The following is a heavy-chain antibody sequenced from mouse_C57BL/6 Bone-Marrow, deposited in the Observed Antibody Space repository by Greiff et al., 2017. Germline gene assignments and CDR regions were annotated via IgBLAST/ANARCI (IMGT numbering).Heavy chain of an antibody. J-gene: IGHJ1*01. V-gene: IGHV3-8*02. CDR2: ISYSGST. D-gene: IGHD2-1*01. CDR1: GDSITSGY. Sequence: EVQLQESGPSLVKPSQTLSLTCSVTGDSITSGYWNWIRKFPGNKLEYMGYISYSGSTYYNSSLKSRISITRDTSKNQYYLQLNSVTTEDTATYYCARLDGNYRYFDVWGAGTTVTVSS. CDR3: ARLDGNYRYFDV.